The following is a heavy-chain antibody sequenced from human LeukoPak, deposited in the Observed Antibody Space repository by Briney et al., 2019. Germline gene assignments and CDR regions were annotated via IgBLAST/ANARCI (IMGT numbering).Heavy chain of an antibody. CDR1: GASISSSSYY. V-gene: IGHV4-39*07. CDR3: ARDGPEQWLVQRWFDP. J-gene: IGHJ5*02. D-gene: IGHD6-19*01. CDR2: IYSSGTT. Sequence: SETLSLTCTVSGASISSSSYYWGWIRQPPGKGLEWIGSIYSSGTTYYNPSLQSRVTISVDTSKNQFSLKLNSVTAADTAVYYCARDGPEQWLVQRWFDPWGQGTLVTVSS.